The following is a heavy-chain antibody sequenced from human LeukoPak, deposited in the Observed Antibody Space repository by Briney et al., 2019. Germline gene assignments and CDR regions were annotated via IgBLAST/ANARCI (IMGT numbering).Heavy chain of an antibody. Sequence: SETLSLTCTVSGGSISSGSYYWSCIRQPAGKGLEWIGCIYTSWSTNYNPSLKSRASISINTSKNQFSLKLSSVTAADTAVYYCARGVGSSSRVRYTYMDVWGKGTTVTVSS. CDR2: IYTSWST. V-gene: IGHV4-61*02. CDR1: GGSISSGSYY. J-gene: IGHJ6*03. CDR3: ARGVGSSSRVRYTYMDV. D-gene: IGHD2-2*01.